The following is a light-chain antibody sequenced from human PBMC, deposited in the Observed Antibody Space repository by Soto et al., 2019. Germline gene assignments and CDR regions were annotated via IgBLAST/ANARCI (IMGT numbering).Light chain of an antibody. CDR1: QDIRSW. CDR3: QQYNTWPPLT. CDR2: AAS. V-gene: IGKV1-12*01. Sequence: DVQMTQSPSSVSASVGDRVTITCRASQDIRSWLTRYQQKPGQAPKLLIYAASTLQNGVPSRFGGSGSGTDFPLTISGLQPEDFAVYYCQQYNTWPPLTFGGGTKVGIK. J-gene: IGKJ4*01.